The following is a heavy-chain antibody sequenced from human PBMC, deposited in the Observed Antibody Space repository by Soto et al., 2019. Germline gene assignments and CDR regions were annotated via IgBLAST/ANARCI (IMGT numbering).Heavy chain of an antibody. D-gene: IGHD3-3*01. CDR2: IWHDGSNK. CDR1: GFPFSSYG. Sequence: GGSLRLSCAASGFPFSSYGMHWVRQAPGKGLAWVAVIWHDGSNKYYADSVKGRFTISRDNSKNTLYLQMNSLRAEDTAVYYCARDDRDSSTYDFWSGYYPTIDYWGQGTLVTVSS. V-gene: IGHV3-33*01. CDR3: ARDDRDSSTYDFWSGYYPTIDY. J-gene: IGHJ4*02.